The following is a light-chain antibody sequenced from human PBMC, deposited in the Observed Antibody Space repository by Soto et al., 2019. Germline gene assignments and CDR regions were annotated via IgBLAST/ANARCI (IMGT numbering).Light chain of an antibody. CDR2: GAS. Sequence: EIVLTQSPGTLSLSPGERATLSCRASQSVTSTSLAWYQQKPGQAPRLLMYGASSRATGTPDRISGGGSGTDFTLTISRLAPEDFAVYYCQHYVTSSITFGQGTRLEIK. CDR1: QSVTSTS. CDR3: QHYVTSSIT. J-gene: IGKJ5*01. V-gene: IGKV3-20*01.